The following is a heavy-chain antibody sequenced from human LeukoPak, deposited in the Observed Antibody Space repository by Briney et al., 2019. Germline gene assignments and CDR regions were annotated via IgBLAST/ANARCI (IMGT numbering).Heavy chain of an antibody. CDR2: INSDGSST. D-gene: IGHD1-26*01. Sequence: GGSLRLSCAASGFTFSSYWMHWVRHAPGKGLVWVSRINSDGSSTSYADSVKGRFTISRDNAKNTLYLQMNSLRAEDTAVYYCARRKVGATRFDAFDIWGQGTMVTVSS. V-gene: IGHV3-74*01. CDR1: GFTFSSYW. J-gene: IGHJ3*02. CDR3: ARRKVGATRFDAFDI.